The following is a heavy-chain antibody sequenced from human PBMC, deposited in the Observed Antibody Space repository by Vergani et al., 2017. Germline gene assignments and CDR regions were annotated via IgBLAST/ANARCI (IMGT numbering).Heavy chain of an antibody. V-gene: IGHV1-69-2*01. J-gene: IGHJ6*02. CDR3: ATPQTVTTGGMEV. CDR2: VDPEDGET. CDR1: GYTFTDHY. Sequence: EVQLVQSGAEVKKPGATMKLSCKVSGYTFTDHYMHWVKQGPGKGLEWMGLVDPEDGETIYAEKFKGRVTIAADTSTDTAHLELSSLRSEDTAVYYCATPQTVTTGGMEVWGQGTTVIVSS. D-gene: IGHD4-17*01.